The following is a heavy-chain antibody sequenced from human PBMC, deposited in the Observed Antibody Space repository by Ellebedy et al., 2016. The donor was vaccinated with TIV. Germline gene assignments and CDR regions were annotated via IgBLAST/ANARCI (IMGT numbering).Heavy chain of an antibody. CDR3: ARGYCSSTSCQYYFDY. CDR2: INAGNGDT. V-gene: IGHV1-3*01. J-gene: IGHJ4*02. Sequence: ASVKVSCKASGYTFSAYAIHWVRQAPGQRLEWMGWINAGNGDTRYSQKFQDRVTITSDTSARTAYMELSSLKSEDTAVYSCARGYCSSTSCQYYFDYWGQGTLVTVSS. D-gene: IGHD2-2*01. CDR1: GYTFSAYA.